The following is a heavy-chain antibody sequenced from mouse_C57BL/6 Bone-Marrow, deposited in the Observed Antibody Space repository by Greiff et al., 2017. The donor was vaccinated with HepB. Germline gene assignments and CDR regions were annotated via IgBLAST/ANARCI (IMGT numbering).Heavy chain of an antibody. CDR2: ISSGSSTI. CDR1: GFTFSDYG. D-gene: IGHD3-1*01. CDR3: ARERAWGREGFDY. Sequence: EVQRVESGGGLVKPGGSLKLSCAASGFTFSDYGMHWVRQAPEKGLEWVAYISSGSSTIYYADTVKGRFTISRDNAKNTLFLQMTSLRSEDTAMYYCARERAWGREGFDYWGQGTTLTVSS. J-gene: IGHJ2*01. V-gene: IGHV5-17*01.